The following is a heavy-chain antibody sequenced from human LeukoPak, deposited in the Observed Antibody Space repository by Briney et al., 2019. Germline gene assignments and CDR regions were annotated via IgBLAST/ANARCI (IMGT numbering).Heavy chain of an antibody. D-gene: IGHD5-18*01. CDR2: ISGSSSYI. CDR1: GFTFSTYS. V-gene: IGHV3-21*01. CDR3: ARGQSYGWFDP. Sequence: GESLKISFAASGFTFSTYSMNWVRQAPGKGLEWVSSISGSSSYIYYADSVRGRFTISRDNAKNSLYLQMNSLRAEDTAVYYCARGQSYGWFDPWGQGTLVTVSS. J-gene: IGHJ5*02.